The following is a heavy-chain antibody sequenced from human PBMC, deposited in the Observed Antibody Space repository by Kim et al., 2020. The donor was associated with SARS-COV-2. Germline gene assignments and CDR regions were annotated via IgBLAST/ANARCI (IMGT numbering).Heavy chain of an antibody. CDR2: INAGNGNT. J-gene: IGHJ4*02. CDR1: GYTFTSYA. V-gene: IGHV1-3*01. CDR3: ARVGISGKNKYYYDSSGYYYNY. Sequence: ASVKVSCKASGYTFTSYAMHWVRQAPGQRLEWMGWINAGNGNTKYSQKFQGRVTITRDTSASTAYMELSSLRSEDTAVYYCARVGISGKNKYYYDSSGYYYNYWGQGTLVTVSS. D-gene: IGHD3-22*01.